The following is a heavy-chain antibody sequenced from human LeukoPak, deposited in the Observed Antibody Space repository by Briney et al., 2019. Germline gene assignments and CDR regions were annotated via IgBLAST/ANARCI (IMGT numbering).Heavy chain of an antibody. CDR1: GYTFTGYY. J-gene: IGHJ3*02. CDR3: AREQDIVVVPAARAFDI. CDR2: INPNSGGT. Sequence: ASVKVSCKASGYTFTGYYMHWVRQAPGQGLEWMGWINPNSGGTNYAQKFQGRVTMTRDTSISTAYMELSRLRSDDTAVYYCAREQDIVVVPAARAFDIWGQGTMVTVSS. D-gene: IGHD2-2*01. V-gene: IGHV1-2*02.